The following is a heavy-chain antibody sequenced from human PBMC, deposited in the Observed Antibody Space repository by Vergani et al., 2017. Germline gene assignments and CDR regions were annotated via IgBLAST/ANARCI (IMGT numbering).Heavy chain of an antibody. CDR1: GGSFSGYY. Sequence: QVQLQQWGAGLLKPSETLSLTCAVYGGSFSGYYGGGSGQPPGKGLRGIGEIKHSGSTNYNPSPKSRVTISVDTSKNQFSLKLSSVTAADTAVYYCARAYYYDSSGYGEDYYGMDVWGQGTTVTVSS. CDR2: IKHSGST. J-gene: IGHJ6*02. V-gene: IGHV4-34*01. D-gene: IGHD3-22*01. CDR3: ARAYYYDSSGYGEDYYGMDV.